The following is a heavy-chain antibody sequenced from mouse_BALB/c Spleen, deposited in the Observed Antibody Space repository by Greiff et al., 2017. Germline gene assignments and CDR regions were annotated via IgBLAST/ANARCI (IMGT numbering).Heavy chain of an antibody. D-gene: IGHD1-2*01. J-gene: IGHJ4*01. Sequence: VQLQQSGAELVKPGASVKLSCTASGFNFKDTYMHWVKQRPEQGLEWIGRIDPANGNTKYDPKFQGKATLTADKSSNTAYLQLSSLTSEDTAVYYCARYDMRRLYHYAMDYWGQGTSVTVSA. CDR3: ARYDMRRLYHYAMDY. V-gene: IGHV14-3*02. CDR1: GFNFKDTY. CDR2: IDPANGNT.